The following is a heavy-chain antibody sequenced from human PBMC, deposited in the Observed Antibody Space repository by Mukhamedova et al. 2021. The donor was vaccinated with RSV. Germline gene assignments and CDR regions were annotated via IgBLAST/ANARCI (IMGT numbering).Heavy chain of an antibody. CDR2: ISYDGSSK. D-gene: IGHD3-22*01. CDR1: SYA. J-gene: IGHJ4*02. V-gene: IGHV3-30*04. Sequence: SYAMHWVRQAPGKGLEWVAVISYDGSSKYYADSVKGRFTISIDNSKNTLYLQMNSLRAEDTAVFYCARGSGSIPSTYFDYWGQG. CDR3: ARGSGSIPSTYFDY.